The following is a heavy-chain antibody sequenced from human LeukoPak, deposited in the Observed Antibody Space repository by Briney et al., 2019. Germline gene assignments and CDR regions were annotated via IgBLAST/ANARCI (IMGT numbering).Heavy chain of an antibody. D-gene: IGHD3-10*01. V-gene: IGHV3-11*04. Sequence: PGGSLRLSCAASGFTFSDYYMNWIRLAPGKGLEWLSYISSGGSTIDYADFVKGRFTISRDNAKNSLYLQMNSLRAEDTAVYYCARDRASRYGMDVWGQGTTVTVSS. CDR3: ARDRASRYGMDV. CDR2: ISSGGSTI. J-gene: IGHJ6*02. CDR1: GFTFSDYY.